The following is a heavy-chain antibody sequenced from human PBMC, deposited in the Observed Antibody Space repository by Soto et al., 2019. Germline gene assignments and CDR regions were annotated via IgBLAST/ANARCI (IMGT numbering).Heavy chain of an antibody. J-gene: IGHJ5*02. Sequence: QVQLVQSGAEVKKPGSSVKVSCKASGGTFSSYAISWVRQAPGQGLEWMGGIIPIFGTANYAQKFQGRVTITADESTSKAYMELSSLRSEETAVYYCARDQDYYGSGRPPAWFDPWGQGTLVTVSS. CDR1: GGTFSSYA. CDR3: ARDQDYYGSGRPPAWFDP. D-gene: IGHD3-10*01. CDR2: IIPIFGTA. V-gene: IGHV1-69*01.